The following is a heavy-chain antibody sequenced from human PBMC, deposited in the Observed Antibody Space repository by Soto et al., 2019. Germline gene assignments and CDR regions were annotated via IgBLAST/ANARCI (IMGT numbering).Heavy chain of an antibody. CDR2: IRSKANSYAT. Sequence: GGSLRLSCAASGFTFSGSAMHWVRQASGKGLEWVGRIRSKANSYATAYAASVKGRFTISRDDSKNTAYLQMNSLKTEDTAVYYCTSTIFGPHTSDYWGQGTLVTVSS. V-gene: IGHV3-73*01. J-gene: IGHJ4*02. D-gene: IGHD3-3*01. CDR1: GFTFSGSA. CDR3: TSTIFGPHTSDY.